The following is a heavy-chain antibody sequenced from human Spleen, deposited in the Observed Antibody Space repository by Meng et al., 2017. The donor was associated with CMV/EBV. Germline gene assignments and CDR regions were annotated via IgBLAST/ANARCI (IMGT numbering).Heavy chain of an antibody. V-gene: IGHV3-21*01. D-gene: IGHD3-10*01. CDR1: GFNLNSYS. CDR3: ARERPMVRGNFPHNYYGMDV. J-gene: IGHJ6*02. CDR2: IAASNMET. Sequence: GESLKISCTASGFNLNSYSLNWFRQAPGKGLEWVSSIAASNMETTYADSVKGRFTISRDNSKKSLFLQIHSLRAEDTAVYYCARERPMVRGNFPHNYYGMDVWGQGTTVTVSS.